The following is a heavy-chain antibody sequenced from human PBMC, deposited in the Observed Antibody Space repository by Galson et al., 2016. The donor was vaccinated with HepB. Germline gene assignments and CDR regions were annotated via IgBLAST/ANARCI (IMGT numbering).Heavy chain of an antibody. V-gene: IGHV4-59*01. CDR2: VYHSGAT. J-gene: IGHJ4*02. CDR3: ARRLRNDLWRGYFLDN. D-gene: IGHD3-3*01. Sequence: SETLSLTCTVSGAPIDNSYWSWIRQPPGKGLEWIGYVYHSGATSYSPSLTVRVSISLDVSKTQIFTNLTSLTVAETAVYYCARRLRNDLWRGYFLDNWGRGTLVAVS. CDR1: GAPIDNSY.